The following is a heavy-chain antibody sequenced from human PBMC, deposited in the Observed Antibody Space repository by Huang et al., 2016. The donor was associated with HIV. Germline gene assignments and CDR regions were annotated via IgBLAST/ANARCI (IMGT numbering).Heavy chain of an antibody. D-gene: IGHD3-3*01. CDR3: AGGRGSTYYERAYDY. CDR1: GVSFSGYY. Sequence: QVHLKQWGARLLTPSATLYVTCAAHGVSFSGYYWTWIRQPPGKGLAWIGESSHMGNTNSNPSLKRRLTISIDTSMSQVALSLKSGTAADTAIYYSAGGRGSTYYERAYDYWGQGTLVTVSS. J-gene: IGHJ4*02. CDR2: SSHMGNT. V-gene: IGHV4-34*01.